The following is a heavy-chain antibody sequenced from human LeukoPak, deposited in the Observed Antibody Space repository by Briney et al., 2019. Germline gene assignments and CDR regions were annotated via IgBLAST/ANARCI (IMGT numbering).Heavy chain of an antibody. CDR2: MSISGSS. CDR1: GGSISSYY. J-gene: IGHJ4*02. D-gene: IGHD3-10*01. Sequence: PSETLSLTCSVSGGSISSYYWSWIRQPPGKGLEWIGRMSISGSSNYNPSLKSRVTISADTSKNQFFLKFNSVTAADTAMYYCAADPLWSAGAYWGQGTLVTVSS. V-gene: IGHV4-4*08. CDR3: AADPLWSAGAY.